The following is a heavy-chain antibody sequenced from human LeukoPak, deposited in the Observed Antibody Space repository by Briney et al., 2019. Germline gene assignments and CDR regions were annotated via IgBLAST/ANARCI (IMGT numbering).Heavy chain of an antibody. V-gene: IGHV3-23*01. CDR3: AKKPATIKFPFDI. D-gene: IGHD5-24*01. CDR1: GFSFSTYD. Sequence: GGSLRLSCVGSGFSFSTYDMGWVRQTPGKGLEWVSAISTTGGYTEDADSVKGRFTISRDNSQNTLFLQMHSLRAEDTAVYYCAKKPATIKFPFDIWGQGTLVTVSP. J-gene: IGHJ4*02. CDR2: ISTTGGYT.